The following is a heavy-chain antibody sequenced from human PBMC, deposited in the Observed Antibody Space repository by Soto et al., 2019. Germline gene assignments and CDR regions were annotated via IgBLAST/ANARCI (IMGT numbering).Heavy chain of an antibody. J-gene: IGHJ4*02. CDR2: ISPYSDAT. V-gene: IGHV1-18*04. Sequence: QVQLVQSGAEAKTPGASVKVSCKASDYTFTNYDISWVRQAPGQGLEWMGWISPYSDATNYAEKFQGRVTMTTDTSTSTAYMELSSLESDDTAVYYCAREGGGWSAAAFDYWGQGTLVTVFS. D-gene: IGHD2-15*01. CDR1: DYTFTNYD. CDR3: AREGGGWSAAAFDY.